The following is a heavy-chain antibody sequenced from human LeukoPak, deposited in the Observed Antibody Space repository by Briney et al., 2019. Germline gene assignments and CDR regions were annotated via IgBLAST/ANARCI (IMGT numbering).Heavy chain of an antibody. D-gene: IGHD4/OR15-4a*01. CDR3: TTDDYGPGTFDY. J-gene: IGHJ4*02. CDR1: GFTFSSYW. Sequence: GGSLRLSCAASGFTFSSYWMHWVRQAPGKGLVWVSRIKSDGSSTSYADSVKGRFTISRDNAKNTLYLQMNSLKTEDTAVYYCTTDDYGPGTFDYWGQGTLVTVSS. CDR2: IKSDGSST. V-gene: IGHV3-74*01.